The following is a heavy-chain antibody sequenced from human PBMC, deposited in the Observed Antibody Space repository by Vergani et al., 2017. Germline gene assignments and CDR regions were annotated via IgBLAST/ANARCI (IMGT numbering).Heavy chain of an antibody. V-gene: IGHV3-30-3*01. Sequence: QVQLVESGGGVVQPGRSLRLSCAASGFTFSSYAMHWFLQAPGKGLEWVAVISYDGSNKYYADSVKGRFTISRDNSKNTLYLQMNSLRAEETAVYYCARGASGDYVSSFDYWGQGTLVTVSS. CDR3: ARGASGDYVSSFDY. D-gene: IGHD4-17*01. CDR1: GFTFSSYA. CDR2: ISYDGSNK. J-gene: IGHJ4*02.